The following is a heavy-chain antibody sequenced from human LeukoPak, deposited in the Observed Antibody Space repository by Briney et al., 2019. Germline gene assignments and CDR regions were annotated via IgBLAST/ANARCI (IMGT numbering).Heavy chain of an antibody. D-gene: IGHD2/OR15-2a*01. CDR3: AKISTRLLNNAFDI. V-gene: IGHV4-34*08. J-gene: IGHJ3*02. CDR1: GGTFSGYY. CDR2: INHSGSS. Sequence: SSETLSLTCAVYGGTFSGYYWSWIRQPPGKGLEWIGEINHSGSSNYNPSLKSRVTISVDTSKNQFSLKLSSVTAADTAVYYRAKISTRLLNNAFDIWGQGTMVTVS.